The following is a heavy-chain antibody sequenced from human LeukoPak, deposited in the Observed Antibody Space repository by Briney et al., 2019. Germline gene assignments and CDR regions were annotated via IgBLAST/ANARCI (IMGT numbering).Heavy chain of an antibody. J-gene: IGHJ4*02. CDR2: INPNSGGT. CDR1: GYTFTGFY. Sequence: ASVKVSCKAYGYTFTGFYMHWVRLAPGQGLDWMGWINPNSGGTNYAQKFQGRVTMTRDTSISTAYMELSRLRSDDTAVYYCARGYNSGWSDYWGQGTLVTVSS. CDR3: ARGYNSGWSDY. D-gene: IGHD6-19*01. V-gene: IGHV1-2*02.